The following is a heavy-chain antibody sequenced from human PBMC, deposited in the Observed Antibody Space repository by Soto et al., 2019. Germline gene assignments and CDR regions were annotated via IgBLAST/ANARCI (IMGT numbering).Heavy chain of an antibody. CDR3: GRGDDILGGWHFDY. CDR1: GYTFTSYA. J-gene: IGHJ4*02. CDR2: INAGNGNT. D-gene: IGHD6-19*01. V-gene: IGHV1-3*01. Sequence: ASVKVSCKASGYTFTSYAMHWVRQAPGQRLEWMGWINAGNGNTKYSQKFQGRVTITRDTSASTAYMELSSLRSEDTAVYYCGRGDDILGGWHFDYWGQGTLVTVSS.